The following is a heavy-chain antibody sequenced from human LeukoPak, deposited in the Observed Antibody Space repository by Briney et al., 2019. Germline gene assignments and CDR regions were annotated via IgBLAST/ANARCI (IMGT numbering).Heavy chain of an antibody. Sequence: ASVKVSCKASGYTFTSYYMHWVRQAPGQGLEWMGIINPSGGSTSYAQKFQGRVTMTRDMSTSTVYMELSSLRSEDTAVYYCARDQVGLLGVNWFDPWGQGTLVTVSS. J-gene: IGHJ5*02. CDR2: INPSGGST. V-gene: IGHV1-46*01. CDR3: ARDQVGLLGVNWFDP. D-gene: IGHD1-26*01. CDR1: GYTFTSYY.